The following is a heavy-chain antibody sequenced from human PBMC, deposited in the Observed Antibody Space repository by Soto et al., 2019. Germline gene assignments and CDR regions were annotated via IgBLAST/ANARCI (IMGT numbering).Heavy chain of an antibody. Sequence: PSETLSLTCTVAGGSISSYYWSWSRRPCGKGLEWIGRSYTSGRTNDTPYIKTRVTMSVDTSETQFSLKLSSVPAADTAVYYCARADYWLCDFWGQASLVTVSS. CDR2: SYTSGRT. CDR3: ARADYWLCDF. CDR1: GGSISSYY. V-gene: IGHV4-4*07. D-gene: IGHD3-9*01. J-gene: IGHJ1*01.